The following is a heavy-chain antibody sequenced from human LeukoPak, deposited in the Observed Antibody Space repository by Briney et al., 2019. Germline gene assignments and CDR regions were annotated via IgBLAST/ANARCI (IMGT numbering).Heavy chain of an antibody. Sequence: TSETLSLTCAVSGGSISSSNWWSWVRQPPGKGLEWIGEIYHSGSTNYNPSLKSRVTISVDKSKNQFSLKLSSVTAADTAVYYCAIAVAALYYFGYWGQGTLVTVSS. CDR3: AIAVAALYYFGY. CDR1: GGSISSSNW. J-gene: IGHJ4*02. CDR2: IYHSGST. D-gene: IGHD6-19*01. V-gene: IGHV4-4*02.